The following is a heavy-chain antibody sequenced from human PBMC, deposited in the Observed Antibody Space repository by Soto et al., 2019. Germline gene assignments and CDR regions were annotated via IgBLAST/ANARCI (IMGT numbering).Heavy chain of an antibody. J-gene: IGHJ4*02. Sequence: EVQLVESGGGLIQPGGSLRLSCAASKFTVINNYMTWVRQAPGKGLEWVSVIYSGGSTYYADSVKGQFTISRDNSMDTLELQMDSLGAEDSAVYYCAGGGRDYGTPRYWGQGCLVSVSS. D-gene: IGHD3-10*01. V-gene: IGHV3-53*01. CDR1: KFTVINNY. CDR3: AGGGRDYGTPRY. CDR2: IYSGGST.